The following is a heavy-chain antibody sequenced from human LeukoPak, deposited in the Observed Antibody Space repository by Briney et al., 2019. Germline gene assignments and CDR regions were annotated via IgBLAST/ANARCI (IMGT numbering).Heavy chain of an antibody. V-gene: IGHV4-39*01. D-gene: IGHD6-13*01. J-gene: IGHJ4*02. CDR1: GDSISSSSYY. Sequence: SETLSLTCTVSGDSISSSSYYWGWIRQPPGKGLEWIGSIYYSGTTYYNPSLKSRVTISVDTSKNQFSLKLSSVTAADTAVYYCARLSLLAAAGNWGQGTLVTVSS. CDR2: IYYSGTT. CDR3: ARLSLLAAAGN.